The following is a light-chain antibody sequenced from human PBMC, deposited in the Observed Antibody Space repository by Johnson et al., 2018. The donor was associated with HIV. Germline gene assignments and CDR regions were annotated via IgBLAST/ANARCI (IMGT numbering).Light chain of an antibody. V-gene: IGLV1-51*01. CDR1: SSNIGNNY. CDR2: DNN. Sequence: QSVLTQSPSVSAAPGQKVTISCSGSSSNIGNNYVSWYQQLPGTAPKLLIYDNNKRPSGIPDRFSGSKSGTSATLGITGLQTGDEADYYCGTWDSSLSAGEVLGTGTKVTVL. CDR3: GTWDSSLSAGEV. J-gene: IGLJ1*01.